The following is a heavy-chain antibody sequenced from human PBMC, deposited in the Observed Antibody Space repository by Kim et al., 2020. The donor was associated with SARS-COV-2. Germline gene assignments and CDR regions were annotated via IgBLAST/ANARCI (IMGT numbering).Heavy chain of an antibody. CDR2: INPSGGST. Sequence: ASVKVSCKASGYTFTSYYMHWVRQAPGQGLEWMGIINPSGGSTSYAQKFQGRITMTRDTSTSTVYMELSSLRSEDTAVYYCARDLEPTTVTTYGGFDPWGQGTLVTVSS. CDR3: ARDLEPTTVTTYGGFDP. J-gene: IGHJ5*02. D-gene: IGHD4-4*01. V-gene: IGHV1-46*01. CDR1: GYTFTSYY.